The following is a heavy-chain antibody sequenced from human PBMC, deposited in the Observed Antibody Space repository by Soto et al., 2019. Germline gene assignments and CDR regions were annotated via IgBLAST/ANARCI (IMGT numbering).Heavy chain of an antibody. D-gene: IGHD3-22*01. V-gene: IGHV4-30-4*01. CDR3: ARSYYYDSSGYYGSLDY. J-gene: IGHJ4*02. CDR1: GGSISSGDYY. Sequence: SETLSLTCTVSGGSISSGDYYWSWIRQPPGKGLEWIGYIYYSGSTYYNPSLKSRVTISVDTSKNQFSLELSSVTAADTAVYYCARSYYYDSSGYYGSLDYWGQGTLVTVSS. CDR2: IYYSGST.